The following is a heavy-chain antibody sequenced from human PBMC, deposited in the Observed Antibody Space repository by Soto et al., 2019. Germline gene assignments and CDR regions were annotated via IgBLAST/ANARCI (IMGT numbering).Heavy chain of an antibody. CDR1: GFTFSSYS. CDR3: ARDHEYSSSSVDY. D-gene: IGHD6-6*01. V-gene: IGHV3-21*01. CDR2: ISSSSSYI. J-gene: IGHJ4*02. Sequence: LRLSCAASGFTFSSYSINWVRQAPGKGLEWVSSISSSSSYIYYADSVKGRFTISRDNAKNSLYLQMNSLRAEDTAVYYCARDHEYSSSSVDYWGQGTLVTVSS.